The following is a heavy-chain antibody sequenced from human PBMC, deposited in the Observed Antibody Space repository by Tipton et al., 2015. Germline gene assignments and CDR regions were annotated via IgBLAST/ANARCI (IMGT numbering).Heavy chain of an antibody. J-gene: IGHJ5*02. Sequence: SLRLSCAASGFTFSRYAMSWVRQAPGKGLEWVSTITGTGGSTYYADSVRGRFTISRDNSKNTLYLQMSSLRDEDTAVYYCARGLGSPDHWGQGTLVTVSS. V-gene: IGHV3-23*01. CDR3: ARGLGSPDH. CDR2: ITGTGGST. CDR1: GFTFSRYA. D-gene: IGHD3-10*01.